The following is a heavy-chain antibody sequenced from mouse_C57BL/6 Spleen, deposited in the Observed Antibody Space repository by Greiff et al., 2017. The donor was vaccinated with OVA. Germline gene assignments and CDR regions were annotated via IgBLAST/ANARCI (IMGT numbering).Heavy chain of an antibody. V-gene: IGHV1-50*01. CDR1: GYTFTSYW. CDR2: IDPSDSYT. CDR3: ALYGYDFDY. J-gene: IGHJ2*01. D-gene: IGHD2-2*01. Sequence: QVQLQQPGAELVKPGASVKLSCKASGYTFTSYWMQWVKQRPGQGLEWIGEIDPSDSYTNYNQKFKGKATLTVDTSSSTAYMQLSSLTSEDSAVYYCALYGYDFDYWGQGTTLTVSS.